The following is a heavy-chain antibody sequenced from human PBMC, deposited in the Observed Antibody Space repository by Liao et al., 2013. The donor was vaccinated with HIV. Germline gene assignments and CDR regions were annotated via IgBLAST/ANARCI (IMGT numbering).Heavy chain of an antibody. CDR2: IYYSGST. CDR1: GGSISSGDYY. D-gene: IGHD1-14*01. J-gene: IGHJ4*02. Sequence: QVQLQESGPGLAKPSQTLSLTCTVSGGSISSGDYYWSWIRQPPGKGLEWIGYIYYSGSTKYNPSLKSRVTISVDRSKNQFSLKLSSVTAADTAVYYCARILRPDVAVALDYWGRGSLVTVSS. V-gene: IGHV4-30-4*08. CDR3: ARILRPDVAVALDY.